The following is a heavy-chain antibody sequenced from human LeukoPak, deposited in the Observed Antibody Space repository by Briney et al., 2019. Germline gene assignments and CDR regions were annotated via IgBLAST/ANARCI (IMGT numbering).Heavy chain of an antibody. CDR3: ARGSYGMDV. CDR1: RFTVSSNY. CDR2: IYSVGST. Sequence: QPGRSLRLSCAASRFTVSSNYMSWVRQAPGKGLEWVSVIYSVGSTYYADSVKGRLTISRDNSKNTLHLQMNGLRAEDTAVYYCARGSYGMDVWGQGTTVTVSS. V-gene: IGHV3-53*01. J-gene: IGHJ6*02.